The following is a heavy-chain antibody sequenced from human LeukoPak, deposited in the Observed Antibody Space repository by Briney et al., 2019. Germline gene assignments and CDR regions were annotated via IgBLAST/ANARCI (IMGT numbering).Heavy chain of an antibody. Sequence: SETLSLTCAVYGGSFSGYYWSWIRQPPGKGLEWIGEINHSGSTNYNPSLKSRVTISVDTSNNQFSLKVSSVTAADTAVYYCAREGLYSGSPMADYWGQGTLVTVSS. V-gene: IGHV4-34*01. CDR1: GGSFSGYY. D-gene: IGHD1-26*01. J-gene: IGHJ4*02. CDR2: INHSGST. CDR3: AREGLYSGSPMADY.